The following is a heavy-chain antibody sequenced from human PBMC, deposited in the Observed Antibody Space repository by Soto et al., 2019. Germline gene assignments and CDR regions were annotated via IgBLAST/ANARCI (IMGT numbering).Heavy chain of an antibody. CDR3: ARSANYYDSSGYAFDI. J-gene: IGHJ3*02. CDR1: GVSISSGGYY. V-gene: IGHV4-31*03. D-gene: IGHD3-22*01. Sequence: SETLSLTCTVSGVSISSGGYYWSWIRQHPGKGLEWIGYIYYSGSTYYNPSLKSRVTISVDTSKNQFSLKLSSVTAADTAVYYCARSANYYDSSGYAFDIWGQGTMVTVSS. CDR2: IYYSGST.